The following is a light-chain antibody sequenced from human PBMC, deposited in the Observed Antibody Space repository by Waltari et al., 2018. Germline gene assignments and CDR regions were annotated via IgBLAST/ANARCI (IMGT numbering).Light chain of an antibody. CDR2: DDA. V-gene: IGLV3-21*03. CDR1: DIGSRR. Sequence: SLVLTQPPSVSVAPGRTATITCAGNDIGSRRVHWYQHNPGQAPVVVVYDDADRPSGIPDRFSGSNSGNTATLTITRVEGDDEADYYWQVWDYSTDHYVFGGGTKVTGL. CDR3: QVWDYSTDHYV. J-gene: IGLJ1*01.